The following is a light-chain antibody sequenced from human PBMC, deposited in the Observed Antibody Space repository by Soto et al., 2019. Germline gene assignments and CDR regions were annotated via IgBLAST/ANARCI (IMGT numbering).Light chain of an antibody. Sequence: EFVLTHSQGTLSLSPGERAALSFRASQTVRNNYLAWYQQKPGQAPRLLIYDASSRATGIPDRFSGGGSGTDFTLTISRLEPEDFAVYYCQQFSSYPLTFGGGTKVDIK. V-gene: IGKV3-20*01. CDR1: QTVRNNY. CDR2: DAS. CDR3: QQFSSYPLT. J-gene: IGKJ4*01.